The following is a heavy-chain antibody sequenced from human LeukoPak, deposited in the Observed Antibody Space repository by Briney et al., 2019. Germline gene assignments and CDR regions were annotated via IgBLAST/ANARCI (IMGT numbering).Heavy chain of an antibody. CDR2: ISTNGAST. Sequence: GGSLRLSCVASGFILGNYAMSWVRQAPGKGPEWVSAISTNGASTYYADSVKGRFTISRDNSKKTLFLQMNSLTAVDTAVYYCTKGSAAARPYYFDYWGQGTLVTVSS. CDR3: TKGSAAARPYYFDY. J-gene: IGHJ4*02. CDR1: GFILGNYA. V-gene: IGHV3-23*01. D-gene: IGHD6-13*01.